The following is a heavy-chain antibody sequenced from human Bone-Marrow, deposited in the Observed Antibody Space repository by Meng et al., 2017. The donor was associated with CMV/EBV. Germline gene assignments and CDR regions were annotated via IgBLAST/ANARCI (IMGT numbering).Heavy chain of an antibody. D-gene: IGHD2-21*01. CDR1: GFIFSCYA. CDR2: ISYDGGNK. CDR3: ARSRASFVACCSDCYRGADY. J-gene: IGHJ4*02. Sequence: GESPKISRAASGFIFSCYAMHWVRQAPGKGVEWVSVISYDGGNKYYADSVEGRFTLSRDNSENTLFLQMNSLRLEDTAVYFCARSRASFVACCSDCYRGADYWGQGTLVTVSS. V-gene: IGHV3-30-3*01.